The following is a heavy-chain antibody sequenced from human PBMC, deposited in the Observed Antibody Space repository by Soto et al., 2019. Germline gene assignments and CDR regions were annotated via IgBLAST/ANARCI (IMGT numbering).Heavy chain of an antibody. Sequence: NPSETLSLTCTVSGGSISSYYWSWIRQPPGKGLEWIGYIYYSGSTNYNPSLKSRVTISVDTSKNQFSLKLSSVTAADTAVYYCARVAAAGMDNLYNWFDPWGKGTLVTVSS. CDR2: IYYSGST. J-gene: IGHJ5*02. V-gene: IGHV4-59*01. CDR1: GGSISSYY. D-gene: IGHD6-13*01. CDR3: ARVAAAGMDNLYNWFDP.